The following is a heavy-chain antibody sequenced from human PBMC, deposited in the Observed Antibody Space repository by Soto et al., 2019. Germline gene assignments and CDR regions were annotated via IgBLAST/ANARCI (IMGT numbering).Heavy chain of an antibody. CDR1: GFRFSDHY. CDR2: ISGGGTTT. Sequence: QVQLVESGGGLVEPGGSLRLSCAASGFRFSDHYMTWIRQAPGKGLEWVSKISGGGTTTHYADSVKGRFTVSRDNAENSLYLQMNSLRAEDTAVYYCAGDPYYYGSAFWGQGPLVTVSS. D-gene: IGHD3-10*01. CDR3: AGDPYYYGSAF. V-gene: IGHV3-11*01. J-gene: IGHJ4*02.